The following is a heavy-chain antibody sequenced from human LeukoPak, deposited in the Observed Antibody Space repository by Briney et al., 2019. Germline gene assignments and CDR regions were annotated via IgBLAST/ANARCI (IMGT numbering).Heavy chain of an antibody. Sequence: ASVKVSCKAAGYTFTSYYMHWVRQAPGQGLEWMGISNPSGGSTSYAQKFQGRVTMTRDTSTSTVYMELSSLRSEDTAVYYCASAPYYYDSSGYYLAAGFDYWGQGTLVTVSS. V-gene: IGHV1-46*01. D-gene: IGHD3-22*01. CDR1: GYTFTSYY. CDR2: SNPSGGST. CDR3: ASAPYYYDSSGYYLAAGFDY. J-gene: IGHJ4*02.